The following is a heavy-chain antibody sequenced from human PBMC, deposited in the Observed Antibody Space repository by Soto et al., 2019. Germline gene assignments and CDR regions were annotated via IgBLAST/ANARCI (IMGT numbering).Heavy chain of an antibody. CDR1: DGSFRGYY. V-gene: IGHV4-34*01. CDR3: ARVRYYDILTGYYMYYYGMDV. Sequence: SSETLSLTSAVYDGSFRGYYWSWIRQPPGKGLEWIGEINHSGSTNYNPSLKSRVTISVDTSKNQFSLKLSSVTAADTAVYYCARVRYYDILTGYYMYYYGMDVWGQGTTVTVSS. J-gene: IGHJ6*02. D-gene: IGHD3-9*01. CDR2: INHSGST.